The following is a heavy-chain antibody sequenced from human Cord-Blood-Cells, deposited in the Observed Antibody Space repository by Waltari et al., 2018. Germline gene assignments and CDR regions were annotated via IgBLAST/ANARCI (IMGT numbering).Heavy chain of an antibody. D-gene: IGHD6-19*01. CDR2: ISSSSTR. J-gene: IGHJ4*02. V-gene: IGHV3-48*02. Sequence: EVQLVESGGGLVQPGGSLRLSCAASGFTFSSSRMNRVRQAPGKGLEWVSYISSSSTRYYADSVKGRFTISRDNAKNSLYLQMNSLRDEDTAVYYCAREGSRGRGLDYWGQGTLVTVSS. CDR3: AREGSRGRGLDY. CDR1: GFTFSSSR.